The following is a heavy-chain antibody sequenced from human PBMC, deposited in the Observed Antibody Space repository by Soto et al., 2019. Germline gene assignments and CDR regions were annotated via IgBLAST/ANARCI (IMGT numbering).Heavy chain of an antibody. D-gene: IGHD3-16*01. V-gene: IGHV4-30-4*01. J-gene: IGHJ6*02. CDR3: ARDRGGYYGMDV. CDR2: IYYSGST. CDR1: GGSISSGDYY. Sequence: QVQLQESGPGLVKPSQTLSLTCTVSGGSISSGDYYWSWIRQPPGKGLEWIGYIYYSGSTYYNPSRKSRVTTSVDTSKNQFSLKLTSVIATDTAVYYCARDRGGYYGMDVWGQGTTVTVSS.